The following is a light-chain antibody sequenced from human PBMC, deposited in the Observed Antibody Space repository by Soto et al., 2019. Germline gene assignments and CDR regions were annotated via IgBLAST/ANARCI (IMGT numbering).Light chain of an antibody. Sequence: QSALTQPASVSGSPGQSITISCAGTSSDVGGCTYVSWYQQHPGKAPKLMIYDVSNRPSGVSNRFSGSKSGNTASLTISGLQAEDEADYYCTSYTSSSTPYVFGGGTKLTVL. CDR3: TSYTSSSTPYV. V-gene: IGLV2-14*01. CDR2: DVS. J-gene: IGLJ1*01. CDR1: SSDVGGCTY.